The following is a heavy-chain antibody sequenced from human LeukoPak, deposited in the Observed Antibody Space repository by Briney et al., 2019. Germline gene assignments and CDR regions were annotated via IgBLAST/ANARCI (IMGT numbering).Heavy chain of an antibody. CDR3: ARVEWGVIVDY. V-gene: IGHV4-61*02. CDR2: IYTSGST. J-gene: IGHJ4*02. Sequence: PSQTLSLTCTVSGGSISSGSYYWSWIRQPAGKGLEWIGRIYTSGSTNYNPSLKSRVTISVYTSKNQFSLKLSSVTAADTAVYYCARVEWGVIVDYWGQGTLVTVSS. CDR1: GGSISSGSYY. D-gene: IGHD3-16*02.